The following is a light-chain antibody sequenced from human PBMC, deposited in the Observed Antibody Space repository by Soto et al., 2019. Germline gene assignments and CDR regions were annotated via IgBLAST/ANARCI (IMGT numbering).Light chain of an antibody. CDR3: QHYGTSPYT. V-gene: IGKV3-20*01. CDR2: GAS. Sequence: EIVLTQSPGTLSLSQGERAPLSCRASGGVSETGYLPWYQQKSGQAPRLLIFGASSRATGVPGRFSGSGSGTDFTLSITRLEPEDFAVYYCQHYGTSPYTFGPGTRLEIK. J-gene: IGKJ2*01. CDR1: GGVSETGY.